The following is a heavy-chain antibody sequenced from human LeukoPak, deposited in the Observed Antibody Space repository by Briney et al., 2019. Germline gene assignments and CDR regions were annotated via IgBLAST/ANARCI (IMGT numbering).Heavy chain of an antibody. J-gene: IGHJ4*02. CDR1: GFTFSSYS. CDR3: ARDQAGGSCFDY. CDR2: ISSSSSYI. V-gene: IGHV3-21*01. D-gene: IGHD2-15*01. Sequence: GVSLRLSCAASGFTFSSYSMNWVRQAPGKGLEWVSSISSSSSYIYYADSVKGRFTISRDNAKNSLYLQMNSLRAEDTAVYYCARDQAGGSCFDYWGQGTLVTVSS.